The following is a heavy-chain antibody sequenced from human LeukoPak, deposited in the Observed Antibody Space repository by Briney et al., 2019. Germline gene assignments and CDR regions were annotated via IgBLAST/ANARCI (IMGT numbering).Heavy chain of an antibody. CDR1: GFTFSSYW. V-gene: IGHV3-48*02. CDR2: ISRGGDAI. Sequence: PGGSLRLSCAASGFTFSSYWMHWVRQAPGKGLEWVSYISRGGDAIYYADSVKGRFTISRDNAKNSLYLQMNSLRDEDTAVYYCARKLGYCSGGTCYTPSRNAFDIWGQGTMVTVSS. CDR3: ARKLGYCSGGTCYTPSRNAFDI. J-gene: IGHJ3*02. D-gene: IGHD2-15*01.